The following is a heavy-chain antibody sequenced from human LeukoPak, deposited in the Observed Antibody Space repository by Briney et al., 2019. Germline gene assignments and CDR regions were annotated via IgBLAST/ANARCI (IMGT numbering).Heavy chain of an antibody. D-gene: IGHD4-17*01. V-gene: IGHV3-21*01. CDR1: GFTFSSYS. CDR2: ISSSSSYI. Sequence: GGSLRLSCAASGFTFSSYSMNWVRQAPGKGLEWVSSISSSSSYIYYADSVKGRFTISRDNAKNSLYLQMNSLRAEDTAVYYCARETYGDYVYAFDIWGQGTMVTVSS. J-gene: IGHJ3*02. CDR3: ARETYGDYVYAFDI.